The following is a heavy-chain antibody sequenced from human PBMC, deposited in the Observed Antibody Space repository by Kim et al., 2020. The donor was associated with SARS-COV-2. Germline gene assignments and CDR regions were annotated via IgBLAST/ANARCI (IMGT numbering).Heavy chain of an antibody. D-gene: IGHD5-12*01. CDR3: ARDPPRGVATIPLDY. J-gene: IGHJ4*02. Sequence: QKFQGRVTITADKSTSTAYMELSSLRSEDTAVYYCARDPPRGVATIPLDYWGQGTLVTVSS. V-gene: IGHV1-69*04.